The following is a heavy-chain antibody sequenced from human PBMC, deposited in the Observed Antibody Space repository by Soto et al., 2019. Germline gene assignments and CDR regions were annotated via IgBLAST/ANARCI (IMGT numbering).Heavy chain of an antibody. D-gene: IGHD3-10*01. CDR2: ISTYNGNT. V-gene: IGHV1-18*01. CDR3: ARDRERYYGSGKNWFDP. Sequence: GASVKVSCKASGYTFTSSGISWVRQAPGQGPEWMGWISTYNGNTNYAQNLQGRVTMTTDTSTSTAYMELSSLRSEDTAVYYCARDRERYYGSGKNWFDPWGQGTLVTVSS. CDR1: GYTFTSSG. J-gene: IGHJ5*02.